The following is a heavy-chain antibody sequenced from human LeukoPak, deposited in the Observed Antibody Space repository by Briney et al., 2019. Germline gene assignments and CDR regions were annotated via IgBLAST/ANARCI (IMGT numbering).Heavy chain of an antibody. V-gene: IGHV4-30-4*01. CDR1: GGSISSGDYY. CDR2: IYYSGST. D-gene: IGHD3-3*01. CDR3: ARDPTSLFGVVLEGMDV. Sequence: SETLSLTCTVSGGSISSGDYYWSWIRQPPGKGLEWIGYIYYSGSTYYNPSLKSRVTISVDTSKNQFSLKLSSVTAADTAVYYCARDPTSLFGVVLEGMDVWGQGTTVTVSS. J-gene: IGHJ6*02.